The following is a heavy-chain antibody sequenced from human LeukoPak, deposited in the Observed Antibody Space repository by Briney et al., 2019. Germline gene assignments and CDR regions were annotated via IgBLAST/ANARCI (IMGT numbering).Heavy chain of an antibody. CDR3: ARDKVAAAGLQADDYYYYYMDV. V-gene: IGHV1-2*02. J-gene: IGHJ6*03. D-gene: IGHD6-13*01. Sequence: ASVKVSCKASGYTFTGYYMHWVRQAPGQGLEWMGWINPNSGGTNYAQKLQGRVTMTRDTSIRTAYMELSRLRSDDTAVYYCARDKVAAAGLQADDYYYYYMDVWGKGTTVTVSS. CDR2: INPNSGGT. CDR1: GYTFTGYY.